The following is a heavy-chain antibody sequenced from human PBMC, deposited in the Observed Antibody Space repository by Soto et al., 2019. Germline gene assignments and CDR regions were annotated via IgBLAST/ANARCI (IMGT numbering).Heavy chain of an antibody. J-gene: IGHJ3*02. D-gene: IGHD3-22*01. CDR3: ARCSPTYYYDSHKGAFDI. CDR1: GYTFTGYY. CDR2: INPNSGST. Sequence: ASVKVSCKASGYTFTGYYMHWVRQAPGQGLEWMGLINPNSGSTSYAQKFQGRFTMTRDTSISTAYMQMNSLRSEDTAVYYCARCSPTYYYDSHKGAFDIWGQGTMVTVSS. V-gene: IGHV1-2*02.